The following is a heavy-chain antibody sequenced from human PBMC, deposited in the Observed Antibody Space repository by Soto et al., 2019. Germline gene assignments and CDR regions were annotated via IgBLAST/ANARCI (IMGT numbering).Heavy chain of an antibody. D-gene: IGHD6-13*01. CDR3: ASSYIGYLDN. V-gene: IGHV4-31*03. CDR1: GGSMSSGAYY. Sequence: SSETLSLTCTVSGGSMSSGAYYWNWIRQHPGKGLEWIGYIYYSGNTHYNPSLRSRITISVDTSKNQFSLKLTSLTDADTAIYYCASSYIGYLDNWGQGTRVTVSS. CDR2: IYYSGNT. J-gene: IGHJ4*02.